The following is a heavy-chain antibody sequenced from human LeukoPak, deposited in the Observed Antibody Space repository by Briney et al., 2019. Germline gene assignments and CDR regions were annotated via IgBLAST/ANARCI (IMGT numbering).Heavy chain of an antibody. CDR3: ARDIVVVPAAIKNHYYYYGMDV. CDR1: GFTFSSYG. Sequence: PGGSLRLSCAASGFTFSSYGMHWVRQAPGKGLEWVAVIWYDGSNKYYADSVKGRLTISRDNSKNTLYLQMNSLRAEDTAVYYCARDIVVVPAAIKNHYYYYGMDVWGQGTTVTVSS. CDR2: IWYDGSNK. J-gene: IGHJ6*02. D-gene: IGHD2-2*01. V-gene: IGHV3-33*01.